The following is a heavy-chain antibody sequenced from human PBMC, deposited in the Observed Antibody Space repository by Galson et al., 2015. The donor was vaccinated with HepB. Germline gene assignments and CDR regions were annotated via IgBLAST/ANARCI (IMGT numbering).Heavy chain of an antibody. CDR2: ISGSGGST. Sequence: SLRLSCAASGFTFSSYAMSWVRQAPGKELEWVSAISGSGGSTYYADSVKGRFTISRDNSKNTLYLQMNSLRAEDTAVYYCVSTIKHYYYYVDVWGKGTTVTVSS. CDR1: GFTFSSYA. J-gene: IGHJ6*03. D-gene: IGHD2-2*01. CDR3: VSTIKHYYYYVDV. V-gene: IGHV3-23*01.